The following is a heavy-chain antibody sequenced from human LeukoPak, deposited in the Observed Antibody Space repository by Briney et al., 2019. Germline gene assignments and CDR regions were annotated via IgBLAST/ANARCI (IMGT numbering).Heavy chain of an antibody. CDR1: GFTFSSYA. CDR2: ISGSGGST. V-gene: IGHV3-23*01. CDR3: AKDSSPSYYGSGSFFDY. Sequence: GGSLRLSCAASGFTFSSYAMSWVRQAPGKGLEWVSAISGSGGSTYYADSVKGRLTISRDNSKNTLYLQMNSLRAEDTAVYYCAKDSSPSYYGSGSFFDYWGQGTLVTVSS. D-gene: IGHD3-10*01. J-gene: IGHJ4*02.